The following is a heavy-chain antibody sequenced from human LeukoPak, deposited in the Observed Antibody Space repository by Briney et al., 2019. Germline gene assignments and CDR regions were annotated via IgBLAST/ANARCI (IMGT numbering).Heavy chain of an antibody. Sequence: PSETLSLTCAVYGGSFSGYYWSWIRQPPGKGLEWIGEINHSGSTNYNPSLKSRVTISVDTSKNQFSLKLSSVTAADTAVYYCATAHYDFWSGYYIPLGYWGQGTLVTVSS. D-gene: IGHD3-3*01. V-gene: IGHV4-34*01. CDR1: GGSFSGYY. CDR3: ATAHYDFWSGYYIPLGY. J-gene: IGHJ4*02. CDR2: INHSGST.